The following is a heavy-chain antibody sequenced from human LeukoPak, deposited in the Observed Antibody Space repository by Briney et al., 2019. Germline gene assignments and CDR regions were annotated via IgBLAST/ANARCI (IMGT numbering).Heavy chain of an antibody. J-gene: IGHJ4*02. Sequence: ASVKVSCKASGYSFSNYPITWVRQAPGQGLEWMGWISPYNGNTNYAEKVQGRVTMTADTSTTTVYMELRSLRSDDTAVYYCAREMNSGYDEGGLEYWGQGTLVTVSS. CDR3: AREMNSGYDEGGLEY. D-gene: IGHD5-12*01. CDR2: ISPYNGNT. V-gene: IGHV1-18*01. CDR1: GYSFSNYP.